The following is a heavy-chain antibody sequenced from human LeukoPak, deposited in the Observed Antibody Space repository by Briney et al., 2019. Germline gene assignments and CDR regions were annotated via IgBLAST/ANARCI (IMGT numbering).Heavy chain of an antibody. V-gene: IGHV1-18*01. Sequence: ASVKVSCKASGYTFTSYDISWVRQAPGQGLEWMGWISAYNGYTNYAQKLQDRVTMTTDTSTSTAYMELRSLRSDDTAVYYCARHISLVPAASDAFDIWGQGTVVTVSS. J-gene: IGHJ3*02. CDR1: GYTFTSYD. D-gene: IGHD2-2*01. CDR2: ISAYNGYT. CDR3: ARHISLVPAASDAFDI.